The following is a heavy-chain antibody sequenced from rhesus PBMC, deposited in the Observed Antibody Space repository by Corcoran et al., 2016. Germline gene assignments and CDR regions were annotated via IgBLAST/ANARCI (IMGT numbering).Heavy chain of an antibody. CDR2: IYGSSKST. Sequence: QVQLQESGPGVVKPSETLSLTCAVSGGSISDSYRWSWIRQPPGKGLEWIGYIYGSSKSTNYNPPLKSRVTISKDTSKNQFSLKLSSVTAADTAVYYCARSIAAADFDYWGQGVLVTVSS. CDR1: GGSISDSYR. D-gene: IGHD6-25*01. CDR3: ARSIAAADFDY. J-gene: IGHJ4*01. V-gene: IGHV4S10*01.